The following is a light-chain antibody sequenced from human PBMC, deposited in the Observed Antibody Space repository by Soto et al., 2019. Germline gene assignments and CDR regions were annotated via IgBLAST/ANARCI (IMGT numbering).Light chain of an antibody. V-gene: IGLV1-44*01. CDR2: SNN. CDR1: GSNIGSNT. Sequence: QSVLTQPPSVSGTPGQRVTISCSGSGSNIGSNTVNWYQQLPGTAPKLLIYSNNQRPSGVPGRFSGSKSGTSASLAISGLQAEDEADYYCATWDDSLNVVFGGGTKVTVL. J-gene: IGLJ2*01. CDR3: ATWDDSLNVV.